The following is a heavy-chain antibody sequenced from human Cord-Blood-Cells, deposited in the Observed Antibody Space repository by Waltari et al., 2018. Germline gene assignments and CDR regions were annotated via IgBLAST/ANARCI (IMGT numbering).Heavy chain of an antibody. V-gene: IGHV3-30*04. CDR2: ISYDGRNK. Sequence: QVQLVESGGGVVQPGRSLRLSCAASGFTFSSYAMHWVRQAPGKGLEWVAVISYDGRNKYYGDTGKGRFTISRDNSKNTLYLQMNSLRAEDTAVYYCAREKYQLLFDYWGQGTLVTVSS. CDR3: AREKYQLLFDY. CDR1: GFTFSSYA. J-gene: IGHJ4*02. D-gene: IGHD2-2*01.